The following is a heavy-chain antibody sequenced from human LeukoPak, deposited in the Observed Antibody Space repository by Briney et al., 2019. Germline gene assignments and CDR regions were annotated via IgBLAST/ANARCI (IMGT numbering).Heavy chain of an antibody. CDR2: IYYSGST. Sequence: KPSETLSLTCTVSGGSISSSSYYWGWIRQPPGKGLEWIGGIYYSGSTYYNPSLKSRVTISVDTSKNQFSLKLSSVTAADTAVYYCATSRGYSYGWFDYWGQGTLVTVSS. D-gene: IGHD5-18*01. V-gene: IGHV4-39*01. J-gene: IGHJ4*02. CDR3: ATSRGYSYGWFDY. CDR1: GGSISSSSYY.